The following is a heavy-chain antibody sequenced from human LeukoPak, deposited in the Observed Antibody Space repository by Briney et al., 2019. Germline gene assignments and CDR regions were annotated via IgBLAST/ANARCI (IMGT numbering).Heavy chain of an antibody. CDR2: ISSSGSTI. CDR1: GFTFSSYG. Sequence: GASLRLSCAASGFTFSSYGMSWVRQAPGKGLEWVSYISSSGSTIYYADSVKGRFTISRDNAKNSLYLQMNSLRAEDTAVYYCARDSGGYVRWFDPWGQGTLVTVSS. J-gene: IGHJ5*02. D-gene: IGHD2-15*01. V-gene: IGHV3-48*04. CDR3: ARDSGGYVRWFDP.